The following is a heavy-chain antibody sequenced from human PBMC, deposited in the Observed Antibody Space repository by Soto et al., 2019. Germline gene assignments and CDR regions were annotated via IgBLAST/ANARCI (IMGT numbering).Heavy chain of an antibody. CDR2: INPSGGST. J-gene: IGHJ3*01. D-gene: IGHD4-17*01. CDR3: AREVARDTVTPEKPDALDF. Sequence: ASAKVSCEACGYGFACSYLYSVRQAPGKGLEWMGIINPSGGSTSYAQKFQGRVTMTRDTSTSTVYMELSSLRSEDTAVYYCAREVARDTVTPEKPDALDFLGQRTLVT. CDR1: GYGFACSY. V-gene: IGHV1-46*03.